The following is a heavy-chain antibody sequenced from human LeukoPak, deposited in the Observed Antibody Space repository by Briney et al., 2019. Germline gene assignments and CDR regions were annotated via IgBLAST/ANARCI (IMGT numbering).Heavy chain of an antibody. V-gene: IGHV4-38-2*02. CDR3: ARVTYSTYESVDF. CDR1: ANSISSGYY. D-gene: IGHD4-11*01. CDR2: IYQSGTT. Sequence: SETLSLTCTVSANSISSGYYWGWIRQPPGKGLEWIGNIYQSGTTYNNPSLKSRVTISIDTSKNQFSLKLSSVTAADTAVYYCARVTYSTYESVDFWGQGTLVTVSS. J-gene: IGHJ4*02.